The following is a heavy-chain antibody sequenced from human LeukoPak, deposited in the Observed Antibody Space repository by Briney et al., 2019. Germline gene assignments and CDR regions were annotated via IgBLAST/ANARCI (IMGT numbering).Heavy chain of an antibody. CDR1: GFTFDDYT. D-gene: IGHD3-22*01. CDR3: ARPQGYFVANFDY. J-gene: IGHJ4*02. CDR2: INRGGSTT. V-gene: IGHV3-43*01. Sequence: GGSLRLSCEGSGFTFDDYTMHWVRQAPGKGLEWVSLINRGGSTTVYAESVKGRFTISRDNSKNTLYLQMNSLRGEDTAVFYCARPQGYFVANFDYWGQGTLVTVSS.